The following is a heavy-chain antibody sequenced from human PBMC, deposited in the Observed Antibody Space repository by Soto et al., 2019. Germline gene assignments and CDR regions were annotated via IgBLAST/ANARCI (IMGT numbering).Heavy chain of an antibody. CDR2: MYFGGSF. CDR1: GASVSHGY. Sequence: SETLSLTCNVSGASVSHGYWSWVRQPPGKGLEWIGFMYFGGSFNYNPSLTSRATISVETSKNQFSMKLTSVTASDTAVYYCARSYYNSTGFAVDPWGQGTLVTVS. CDR3: ARSYYNSTGFAVDP. J-gene: IGHJ5*02. V-gene: IGHV4-59*02. D-gene: IGHD3-22*01.